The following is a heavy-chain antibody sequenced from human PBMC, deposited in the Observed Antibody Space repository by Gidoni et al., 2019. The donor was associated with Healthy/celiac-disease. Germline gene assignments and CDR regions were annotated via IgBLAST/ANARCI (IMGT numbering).Heavy chain of an antibody. CDR2: ISYDGSNK. Sequence: QVQLVESGEGWVKLGGSLGSPCAAFDSPFGSYAMHGVRQAPGKGLEWVAVISYDGSNKYYADSVKGRFTISRDNSKNTLYLQMNSLRAEDTAVYYCAKEVGYSSGWSFDYWGQGTLVTVSS. D-gene: IGHD6-19*01. J-gene: IGHJ4*02. V-gene: IGHV3-30*18. CDR1: DSPFGSYA. CDR3: AKEVGYSSGWSFDY.